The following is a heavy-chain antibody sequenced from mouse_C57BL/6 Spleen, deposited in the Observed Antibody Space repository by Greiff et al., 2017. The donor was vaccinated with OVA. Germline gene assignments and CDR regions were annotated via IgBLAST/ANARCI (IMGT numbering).Heavy chain of an antibody. CDR1: GFTFSDYG. V-gene: IGHV5-17*01. J-gene: IGHJ2*01. CDR2: ISSGSSTI. CDR3: ARRDGYYPDY. Sequence: VKLVESGGGLVKPGGSLKLSCAASGFTFSDYGMHWVRQAPEKGLEWVAYISSGSSTIYYADTVKGRFTISRDNAKNTLFLQLTRLRSEDTAMYYCARRDGYYPDYWGQGTTLTVSS. D-gene: IGHD2-3*01.